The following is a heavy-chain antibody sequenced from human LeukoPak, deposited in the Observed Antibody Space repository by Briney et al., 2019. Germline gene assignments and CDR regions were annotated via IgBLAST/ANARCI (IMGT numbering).Heavy chain of an antibody. J-gene: IGHJ4*02. V-gene: IGHV3-30*02. CDR1: GFTFTSYG. CDR2: IRYDGSNK. CDR3: ARAAYSSSWRERYKYYFDY. D-gene: IGHD6-13*01. Sequence: GGSLRLSSAASGFTFTSYGMHWVRQAPGKGLEWVAFIRYDGSNKYYADSVKGRFTISRDNSKNTLYLQMNSLRAEDTAVYYCARAAYSSSWRERYKYYFDYWGQGTLVTVS.